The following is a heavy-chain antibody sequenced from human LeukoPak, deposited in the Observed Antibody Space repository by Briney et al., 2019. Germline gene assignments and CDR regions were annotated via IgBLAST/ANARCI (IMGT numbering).Heavy chain of an antibody. V-gene: IGHV3-7*03. Sequence: GGSLRLSCAASGFTFSSSWMAWVRQAPGKGLEWVGNIKEDGTAKNYVVSVRGRFTISRDNAKNSLYLQMNSLKTEDTAVYYCTTDPPPYSSSWTTIVPAYWGQGTLVTVSS. CDR2: IKEDGTAK. D-gene: IGHD6-13*01. CDR3: TTDPPPYSSSWTTIVPAY. J-gene: IGHJ4*02. CDR1: GFTFSSSW.